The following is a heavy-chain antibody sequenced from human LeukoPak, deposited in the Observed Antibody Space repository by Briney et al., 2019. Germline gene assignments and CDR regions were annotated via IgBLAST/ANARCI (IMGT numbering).Heavy chain of an antibody. V-gene: IGHV3-30*04. D-gene: IGHD1-14*01. Sequence: GRSLRLSCAASGFTFSHYALHWVRQAPGKGLEWVAVISFDGSDKYYADSVKGRFTISRDDSENTLYLQMNSLRAEDTAVYYCARDQVFNGMDVWGQGTTVTVSS. CDR2: ISFDGSDK. CDR3: ARDQVFNGMDV. CDR1: GFTFSHYA. J-gene: IGHJ6*02.